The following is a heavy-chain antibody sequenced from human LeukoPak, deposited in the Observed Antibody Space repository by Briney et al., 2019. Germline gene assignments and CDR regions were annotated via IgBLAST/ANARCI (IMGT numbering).Heavy chain of an antibody. Sequence: SETLSLTCTVSGGSISSSSYYWGWIRQPPGKGLEWIGSIYYSGSTYYNPSLKSRVTISVDTSKNQFSLKLSSVTAADTAVYYCASGDSSSWPWYFDLWGRGTLVTVSS. CDR1: GGSISSSSYY. D-gene: IGHD6-13*01. J-gene: IGHJ2*01. CDR2: IYYSGST. CDR3: ASGDSSSWPWYFDL. V-gene: IGHV4-39*01.